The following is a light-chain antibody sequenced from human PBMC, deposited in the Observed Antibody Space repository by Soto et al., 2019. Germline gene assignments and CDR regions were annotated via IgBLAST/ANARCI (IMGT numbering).Light chain of an antibody. J-gene: IGLJ1*01. CDR1: SSDIGGYKH. CDR3: SSYTTSSTQV. Sequence: QSVLTQPASVSGSPGQSITISCTGTSSDIGGYKHVSWYQQHPGKAPKLMIYEVSNRPSGVSNRFSGSKSGNTASRTISGLQAEDEADYYCSSYTTSSTQVFGTGTKVTVL. V-gene: IGLV2-14*01. CDR2: EVS.